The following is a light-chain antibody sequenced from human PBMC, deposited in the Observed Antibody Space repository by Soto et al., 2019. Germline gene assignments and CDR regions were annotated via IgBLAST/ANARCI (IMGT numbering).Light chain of an antibody. CDR1: QSVSSQ. V-gene: IGKV3-11*01. CDR2: DTS. J-gene: IGKJ4*01. Sequence: EIVLTQYPVTPALAPGERATLSCRASQSVSSQLAWYQQKPGQAPRLLIYDTSNMATGVPARFSGSGSGTGFTLTISSLEPEDFAVYYCQQRSIWPHTFGGGTKVDIK. CDR3: QQRSIWPHT.